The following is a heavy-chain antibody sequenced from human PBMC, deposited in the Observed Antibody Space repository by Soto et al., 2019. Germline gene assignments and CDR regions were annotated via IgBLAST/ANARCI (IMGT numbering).Heavy chain of an antibody. J-gene: IGHJ4*02. CDR2: MNPNSGNT. V-gene: IGHV1-8*01. Sequence: QVQLVQSGAEVKKPGASVKVSCKASGYTFTSYDLNWVRQATGQGLEWMGWMNPNSGNTGYAQKFQGRVTMTRNTSISTSYMELSSLRYEATAVSYCARVPGNRWDGYFDYWGQGTLFTVST. D-gene: IGHD1-26*01. CDR1: GYTFTSYD. CDR3: ARVPGNRWDGYFDY.